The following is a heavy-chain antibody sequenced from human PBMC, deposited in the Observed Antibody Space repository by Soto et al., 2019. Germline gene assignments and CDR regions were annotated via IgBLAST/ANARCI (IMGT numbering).Heavy chain of an antibody. CDR3: AIDGYSSFYY. D-gene: IGHD6-13*01. V-gene: IGHV4-34*01. J-gene: IGHJ4*02. Sequence: SETLSLTCAVYGGSFSGYYWSWIRQPPGKGLEWIGEINHSGSTNYNPSLKSRVTISVDTSKNQFSLKLSSVTAADTAVYYCAIDGYSSFYYWGRGTLVTVSS. CDR2: INHSGST. CDR1: GGSFSGYY.